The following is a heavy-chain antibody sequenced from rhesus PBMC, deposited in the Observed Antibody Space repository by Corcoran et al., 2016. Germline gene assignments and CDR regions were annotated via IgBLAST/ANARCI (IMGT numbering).Heavy chain of an antibody. Sequence: QVTLKESGPALVKPTQTLTLTCTFSGFSLTTSGMGVGWIRQPPGKALEWLALIYWDDDKRYSTSLKSRLTISKETSKNQVVLTMTNMDLVDTATYYCARDHWWELHGGFDYWGQGVLVTVSS. CDR3: ARDHWWELHGGFDY. J-gene: IGHJ4*01. CDR2: IYWDDDK. D-gene: IGHD1-44*02. V-gene: IGHV2-174*01. CDR1: GFSLTTSGMG.